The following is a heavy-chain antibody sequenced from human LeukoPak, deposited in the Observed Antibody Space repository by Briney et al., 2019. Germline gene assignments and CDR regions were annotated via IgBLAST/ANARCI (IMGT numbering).Heavy chain of an antibody. D-gene: IGHD2-15*01. J-gene: IGHJ4*02. CDR2: INPNSGGT. V-gene: IGHV1-2*02. Sequence: GASVKVSCKASGYTFTGYYMHWVRQAPGQGLEWMGWINPNSGGTNYAQKFQGRVTMTRDTSISTAYMELSRLRSDDTAVYYCARYRSGGSCYYVYWGQGILVTVSS. CDR1: GYTFTGYY. CDR3: ARYRSGGSCYYVY.